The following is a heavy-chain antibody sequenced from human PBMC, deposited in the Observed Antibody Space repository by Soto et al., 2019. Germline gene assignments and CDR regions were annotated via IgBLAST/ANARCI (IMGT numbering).Heavy chain of an antibody. V-gene: IGHV1-18*01. D-gene: IGHD2-2*01. CDR1: GFTFTSYG. Sequence: GASVKVSCKASGFTFTSYGISWVRQAPGQGVEWMGWISAYNGNTNYAQKLQGRVTMTTDTSTSTAYMELRSLRSDDTAVYYCAREWTPIVVVPAAIPYYYYGMDVRGQGTTDTVSS. J-gene: IGHJ6*02. CDR2: ISAYNGNT. CDR3: AREWTPIVVVPAAIPYYYYGMDV.